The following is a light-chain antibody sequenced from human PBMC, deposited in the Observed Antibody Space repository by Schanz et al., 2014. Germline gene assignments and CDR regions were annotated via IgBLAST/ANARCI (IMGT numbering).Light chain of an antibody. CDR3: QQYGGSPPYT. Sequence: EIVLTQSPATLSLSPGERATLSCRVSQSISSYLAWYQQKPGQAPRLLIYAASSRATGIPDRFSGSGSGTDFTLTISRLEPEDFAVYYCQQYGGSPPYTFGQGTKLEIK. CDR1: QSISSY. V-gene: IGKV3-20*01. J-gene: IGKJ2*01. CDR2: AAS.